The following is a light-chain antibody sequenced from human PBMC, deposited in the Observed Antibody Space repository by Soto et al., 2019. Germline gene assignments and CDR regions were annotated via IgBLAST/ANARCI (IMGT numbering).Light chain of an antibody. J-gene: IGKJ2*01. Sequence: DIQMTQSPSTLSASVGDRVTITCRASQSINTWLAWYQQKPGTVPKLLIYEASTLESGVPSRFSGSRSGTEFTLTVSSLQPDDFATYYCQQYNDSFRSTFGQGTKLEIK. CDR2: EAS. CDR1: QSINTW. V-gene: IGKV1-5*03. CDR3: QQYNDSFRST.